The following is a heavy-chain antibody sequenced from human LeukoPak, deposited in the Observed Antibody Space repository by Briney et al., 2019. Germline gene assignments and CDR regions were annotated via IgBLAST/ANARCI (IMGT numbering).Heavy chain of an antibody. D-gene: IGHD5-18*01. CDR3: ARAGYSYGIGTFDY. Sequence: SETLSLTCTVSGGSISSYYWSWIRQPPGKRLEWIGYIYYSGSTNYNPSLKSRVTISVDTSKNQFSLKLSSVTAADTAVYYCARAGYSYGIGTFDYWGQGTLVTVSS. CDR1: GGSISSYY. CDR2: IYYSGST. J-gene: IGHJ4*02. V-gene: IGHV4-59*01.